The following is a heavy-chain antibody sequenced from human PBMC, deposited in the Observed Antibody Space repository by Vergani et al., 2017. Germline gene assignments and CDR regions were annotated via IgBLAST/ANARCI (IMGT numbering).Heavy chain of an antibody. D-gene: IGHD3-22*01. CDR3: ARDDSNYYDSSGYYSGYYYYGMDV. Sequence: QVQLVQSGAEVKKPGSSVKVSCKASGGTFSSYAISWVRQAPGQGLEWMGRIIPIFGTANYAQKFQGRVTITADESTSTAYMELSSLRSEDTAVYYCARDDSNYYDSSGYYSGYYYYGMDVWGQGTTVTVSS. CDR1: GGTFSSYA. V-gene: IGHV1-69*18. J-gene: IGHJ6*02. CDR2: IIPIFGTA.